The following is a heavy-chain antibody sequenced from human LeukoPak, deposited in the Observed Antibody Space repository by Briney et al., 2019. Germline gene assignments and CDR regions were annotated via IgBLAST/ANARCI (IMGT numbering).Heavy chain of an antibody. CDR3: ARDWRYYDSSGYYH. D-gene: IGHD3-22*01. CDR2: ISSSGSTI. V-gene: IGHV3-11*01. CDR1: GFTFSDYY. J-gene: IGHJ5*02. Sequence: PGGSLRLSCAASGFTFSDYYMSWIRQAPGKGLEWVSYISSSGSTIYYADSVKGRFTIPRDNAKNSLYLQMNSLRAEDTAVYYCARDWRYYDSSGYYHWGQGTLVTVSS.